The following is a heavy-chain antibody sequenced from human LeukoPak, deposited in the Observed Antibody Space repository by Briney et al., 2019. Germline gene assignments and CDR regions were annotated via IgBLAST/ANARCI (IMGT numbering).Heavy chain of an antibody. V-gene: IGHV4-34*01. J-gene: IGHJ4*02. D-gene: IGHD1-26*01. Sequence: SETLSLTCTVYGGSISGYYWSWIRQPPGRGLEWIGEINHSGSINYNPSLKSRVTISVDTSKNQFSLKLSSVTAADTAVYYCARARSGKWGFDYWGQGTLVTVSS. CDR2: INHSGSI. CDR1: GGSISGYY. CDR3: ARARSGKWGFDY.